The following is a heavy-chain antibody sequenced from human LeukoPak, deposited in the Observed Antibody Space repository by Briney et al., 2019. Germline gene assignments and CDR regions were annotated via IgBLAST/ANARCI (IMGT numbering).Heavy chain of an antibody. D-gene: IGHD6-19*01. CDR2: IYYSGST. CDR3: ARSIGFSGWPYFDY. V-gene: IGHV4-59*08. CDR1: GGSISSYY. J-gene: IGHJ4*02. Sequence: SETLSLTCTVSGGSISSYYWSWIRQPPGEGVEWIGYIYYSGSTNYNPSLRSRVTISVDTSKNQFSLKLSSVTAADTAVYYCARSIGFSGWPYFDYWGQGTLVTVSS.